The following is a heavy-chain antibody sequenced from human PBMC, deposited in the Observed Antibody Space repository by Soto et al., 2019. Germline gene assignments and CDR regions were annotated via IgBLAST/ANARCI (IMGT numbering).Heavy chain of an antibody. CDR2: VYYSGST. Sequence: PSETLSLTCTVSGGSISSCGYYWSWIRQHPGKGLEWIGYVYYSGSTYYNPSLKSRVTISVDTSKNQFSLKLSSVTAADTAVYYCARTKYSYGYGWSRPRKYYFDYWGQGTLVNVSS. D-gene: IGHD5-18*01. CDR3: ARTKYSYGYGWSRPRKYYFDY. J-gene: IGHJ4*02. CDR1: GGSISSCGYY. V-gene: IGHV4-31*03.